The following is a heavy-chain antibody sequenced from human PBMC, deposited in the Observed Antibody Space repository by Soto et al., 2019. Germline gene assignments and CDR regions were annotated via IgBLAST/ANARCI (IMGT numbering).Heavy chain of an antibody. Sequence: QLQLQESGPGLVKPSETLSLTCSVSGGSISSGSYYWGWIRQPPGKGLEWIGSIYYSGSTYYNPSLRSRVTISVDTSKNQFSLKLSSVTAADTAVYYCARSYDGSGNGEDYWGQGTLVTVSS. J-gene: IGHJ4*02. D-gene: IGHD3-22*01. CDR3: ARSYDGSGNGEDY. CDR1: GGSISSGSYY. V-gene: IGHV4-39*01. CDR2: IYYSGST.